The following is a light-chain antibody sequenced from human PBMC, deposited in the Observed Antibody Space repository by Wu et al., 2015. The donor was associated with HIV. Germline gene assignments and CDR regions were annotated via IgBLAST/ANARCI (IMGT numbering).Light chain of an antibody. Sequence: EIVMTQSPATLSVSPGERATLSCRASQSVGNSLAWYQHKPGQPPRLLIYGASSRATGIPARFSGSGSGTEFTLTVSSLESEDFAVYYCQQYNNWPPQLTFGGGTKVEIK. CDR1: QSVGNS. CDR2: GAS. CDR3: QQYNNWPPQLT. J-gene: IGKJ4*01. V-gene: IGKV3-15*01.